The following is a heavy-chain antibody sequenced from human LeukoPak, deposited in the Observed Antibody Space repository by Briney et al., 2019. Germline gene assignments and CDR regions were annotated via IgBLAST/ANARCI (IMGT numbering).Heavy chain of an antibody. V-gene: IGHV3-21*01. Sequence: GSLRLSCAASGFTFSSYSMNWVRQAPGKGLEWVSSISSSSSYIYYADSVKGRFTISRDNAKNSLYLQMNSLRAEDTAVYYCARESCGSLVVDYWGQGTLVTVSS. D-gene: IGHD3-16*01. J-gene: IGHJ4*02. CDR3: ARESCGSLVVDY. CDR1: GFTFSSYS. CDR2: ISSSSSYI.